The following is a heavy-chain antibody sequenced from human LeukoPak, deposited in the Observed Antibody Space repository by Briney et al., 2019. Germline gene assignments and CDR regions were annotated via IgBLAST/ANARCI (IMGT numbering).Heavy chain of an antibody. CDR1: GASISSHY. Sequence: SETLSLTCSVSGASISSHYWSWIRQPPGKGLEWIGYIYYSVRTNYNPSLKSRVTISVDMPNNQFSLKMSSVTAADTAVYYCARESDYGGNSGLFDCWGQGTLVTVSS. V-gene: IGHV4-59*11. J-gene: IGHJ4*02. CDR2: IYYSVRT. D-gene: IGHD4-23*01. CDR3: ARESDYGGNSGLFDC.